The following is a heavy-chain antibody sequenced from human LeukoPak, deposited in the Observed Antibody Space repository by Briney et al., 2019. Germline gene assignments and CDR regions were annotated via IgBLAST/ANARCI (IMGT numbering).Heavy chain of an antibody. Sequence: ASVKVSCKASGYTFTKSYIHWVRQAPGQRLEWMGLINPGGDNTNYAQNFQGRVTMTSDTSARTVYMELSSLRSEDTAIYYCARIRDGYNDAYDIWDQGTVVTVPS. V-gene: IGHV1-46*01. D-gene: IGHD5-24*01. J-gene: IGHJ3*02. CDR1: GYTFTKSY. CDR2: INPGGDNT. CDR3: ARIRDGYNDAYDI.